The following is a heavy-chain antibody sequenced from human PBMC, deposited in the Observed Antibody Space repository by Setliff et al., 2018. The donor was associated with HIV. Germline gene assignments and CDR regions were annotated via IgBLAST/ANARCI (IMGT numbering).Heavy chain of an antibody. CDR3: ARDYYDSSGYIFFPGLPDY. V-gene: IGHV1-24*01. D-gene: IGHD3-22*01. Sequence: ASVKVSCKVSGYTLTEFSMHWVRQAPGKGLEWMGGFDPKNGGTMYAQKFQGRVTMTEDTSTDTAYMELSSLRSEDTAVYYCARDYYDSSGYIFFPGLPDYWGQGTLVTVSS. J-gene: IGHJ4*02. CDR2: FDPKNGGT. CDR1: GYTLTEFS.